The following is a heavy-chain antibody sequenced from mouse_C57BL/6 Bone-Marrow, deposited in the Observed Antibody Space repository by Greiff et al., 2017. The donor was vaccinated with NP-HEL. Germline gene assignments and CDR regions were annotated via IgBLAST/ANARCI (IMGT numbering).Heavy chain of an antibody. V-gene: IGHV1-69*01. J-gene: IGHJ2*01. CDR1: GYTFTSYW. D-gene: IGHD2-3*01. CDR2: IDPSDSYT. CDR3: AREGYWGYSPFDY. Sequence: QVQLQQPGAVLVMPGASVKLSCKASGYTFTSYWMHWVKQRPGQGLEWIGEIDPSDSYTNYNQKFKGKSTLTVDKSSSTAYMQLSSLTSEDSAVYYCAREGYWGYSPFDYWGQGTTLTVSS.